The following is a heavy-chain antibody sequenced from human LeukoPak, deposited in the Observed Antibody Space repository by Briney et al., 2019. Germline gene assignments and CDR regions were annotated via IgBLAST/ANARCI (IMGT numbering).Heavy chain of an antibody. V-gene: IGHV3-21*01. D-gene: IGHD3-22*01. CDR1: GFTFSSYS. CDR2: ISSSSSYI. Sequence: PGGSLRLSCAASGFTFSSYSMNWVRQAPGKGLEWVSSISSSSSYIYYADSVKGRFTISRDNAKNSLYLQMNSLRAEDTAVYYCARDPKTYYYGSSGYPVYWGQGTLVTVSS. CDR3: ARDPKTYYYGSSGYPVY. J-gene: IGHJ4*02.